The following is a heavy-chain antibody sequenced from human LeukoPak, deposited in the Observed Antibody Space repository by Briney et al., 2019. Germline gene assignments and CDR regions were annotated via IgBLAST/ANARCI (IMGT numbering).Heavy chain of an antibody. CDR2: SGGAT. Sequence: PGGSLRLSCSASGFTLSSYSMHWVRQASGKGLEYVSTSGGATYYADSVKGRFTISRDNAKNTLYLQMSSLRAEDTAVYYCIKDRTGTYSFDYWGQGTLVTVSS. D-gene: IGHD1-7*01. J-gene: IGHJ4*02. CDR1: GFTLSSYS. V-gene: IGHV3-64D*09. CDR3: IKDRTGTYSFDY.